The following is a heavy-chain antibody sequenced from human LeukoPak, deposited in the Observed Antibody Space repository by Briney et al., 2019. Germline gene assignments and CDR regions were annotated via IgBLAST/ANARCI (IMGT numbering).Heavy chain of an antibody. J-gene: IGHJ3*02. V-gene: IGHV4-39*07. CDR1: GDSISSSNYY. CDR3: AREASSRSSRYDVFDI. Sequence: SETLSLTCTVSGDSISSSNYYCGWGRQPPGKGLEWIWWVFYSGLPYYNPSLKSRVTVLVDKSKNEFSLRLSSVIAADTDVYYCAREASSRSSRYDVFDIWGQGTMVIVSS. CDR2: VFYSGLP. D-gene: IGHD2/OR15-2a*01.